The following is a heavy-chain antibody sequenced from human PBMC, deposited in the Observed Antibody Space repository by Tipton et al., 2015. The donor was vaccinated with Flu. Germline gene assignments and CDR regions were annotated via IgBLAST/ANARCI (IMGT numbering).Heavy chain of an antibody. D-gene: IGHD4-17*01. V-gene: IGHV3-30*18. CDR3: TKGGAADYGDYQTRIDYFDY. J-gene: IGHJ4*02. CDR1: GFTFSSYG. Sequence: SLRLSCAASGFTFSSYGMHWVRQAPGKGLEWVAVISYDGSDKHYADSVKGRVTISRDTSKNTLYLQMNSLRAEDTAVYYCTKGGAADYGDYQTRIDYFDYWGQGTLVTVSS. CDR2: ISYDGSDK.